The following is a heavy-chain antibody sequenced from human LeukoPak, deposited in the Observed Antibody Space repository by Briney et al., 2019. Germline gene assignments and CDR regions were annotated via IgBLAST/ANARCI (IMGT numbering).Heavy chain of an antibody. Sequence: GESLKISCKGSGYSFTNYWIGWVRQMPGKGLEWMGIMYPGDSDTRYSPSFQGHITISADKSINTAYLQWSSLKASDTAMYYCAGNDFWSGHTWFDPWGQGTLVTVSS. CDR2: MYPGDSDT. V-gene: IGHV5-51*01. CDR1: GYSFTNYW. D-gene: IGHD3-3*01. J-gene: IGHJ5*02. CDR3: AGNDFWSGHTWFDP.